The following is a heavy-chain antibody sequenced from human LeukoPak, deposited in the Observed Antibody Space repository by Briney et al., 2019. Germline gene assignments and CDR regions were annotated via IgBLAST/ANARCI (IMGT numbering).Heavy chain of an antibody. CDR1: GFTFSSYE. CDR2: IYSGGST. J-gene: IGHJ4*02. CDR3: ARDFYDSSGYPFDY. V-gene: IGHV3-66*01. Sequence: PGGSLRPSCAASGFTFSSYEMNWVRQAPGKGLEWVSVIYSGGSTYYADSVKGRFAISRDNSKNTLYLQMNSLRAEDTAVYYCARDFYDSSGYPFDYWGQGTLVTVSS. D-gene: IGHD3-22*01.